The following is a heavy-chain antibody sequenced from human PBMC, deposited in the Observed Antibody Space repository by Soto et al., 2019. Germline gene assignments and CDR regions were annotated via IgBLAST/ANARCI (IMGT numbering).Heavy chain of an antibody. Sequence: GGSLRLSCAASGFTFSSYAMSWVRQAPGKGLEWVSAISGSGGSTYYADSVKGRFTISRDNSKNTLYLQMNSLRAEDTAVYYCAKVRRDIVVVPADYWGQGTLVTVSS. CDR3: AKVRRDIVVVPADY. CDR1: GFTFSSYA. D-gene: IGHD2-2*01. CDR2: ISGSGGST. V-gene: IGHV3-23*01. J-gene: IGHJ4*02.